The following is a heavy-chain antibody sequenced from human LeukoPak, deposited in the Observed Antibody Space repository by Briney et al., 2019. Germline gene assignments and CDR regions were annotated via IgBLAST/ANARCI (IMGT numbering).Heavy chain of an antibody. CDR3: AKDIQLWPYYYFDY. V-gene: IGHV3-48*01. D-gene: IGHD5-18*01. Sequence: GGSLRLSCAASGFTFNSYSMNWVRQAPGNGLEWVSYISSSSTMSYADSVKGRFTISRDNSKNTLYLQMNSLRAEDTAVYYCAKDIQLWPYYYFDYWGQGTLVTVSS. CDR2: ISSSSTM. J-gene: IGHJ4*02. CDR1: GFTFNSYS.